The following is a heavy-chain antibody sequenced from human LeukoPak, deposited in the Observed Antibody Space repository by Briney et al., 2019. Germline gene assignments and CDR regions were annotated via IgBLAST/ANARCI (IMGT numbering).Heavy chain of an antibody. CDR3: AKDREGLGNDYFDY. J-gene: IGHJ4*02. CDR1: GFTFDDYA. Sequence: GRSLRLSCAASGFTFDDYAMHWVRQAPGKGLEWVSGISWNSGSIGYADSVKGRFTISRGNAKNSLYLQMNSLRAEDTALYYCAKDREGLGNDYFDYWGQGTLVTVSS. V-gene: IGHV3-9*01. CDR2: ISWNSGSI.